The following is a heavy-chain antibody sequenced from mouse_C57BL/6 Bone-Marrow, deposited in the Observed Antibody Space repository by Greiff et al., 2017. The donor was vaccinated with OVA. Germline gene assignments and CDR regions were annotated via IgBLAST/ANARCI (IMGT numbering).Heavy chain of an antibody. V-gene: IGHV1-74*01. CDR1: GYTFTSYW. Sequence: QVQLQQPGAELVKPGASVKVSCKASGYTFTSYWMHWVQQRPGQGLEWIGRIHPSDSATNYNQKFKGKATLTVDKSSSTAYMQLSSLTSEDAAVYYCEPITTGYAMDYWGQGTSVTVSA. CDR3: EPITTGYAMDY. CDR2: IHPSDSAT. D-gene: IGHD1-1*01. J-gene: IGHJ4*01.